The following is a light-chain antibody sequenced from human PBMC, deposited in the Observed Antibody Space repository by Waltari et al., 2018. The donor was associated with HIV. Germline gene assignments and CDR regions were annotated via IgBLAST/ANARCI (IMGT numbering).Light chain of an antibody. V-gene: IGLV2-11*01. CDR3: CSYAGSPWM. Sequence: QSVLTQPRSLSGSPRQSVTISCTGTNADVGAYNYVSWYQQHPGKAPKLIIYDVTKRPSVVPDRFSGSKSGNTASLTISGLQAEDEADYYCCSYAGSPWMFGGGTRLTVL. J-gene: IGLJ3*02. CDR2: DVT. CDR1: NADVGAYNY.